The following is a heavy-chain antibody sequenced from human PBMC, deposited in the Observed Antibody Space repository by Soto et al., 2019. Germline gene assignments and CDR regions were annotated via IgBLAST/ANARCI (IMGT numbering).Heavy chain of an antibody. CDR2: IYSGGST. CDR1: GFTVSSNY. Sequence: GGSLRLSCAASGFTVSSNYMSWVRQAPGKGLEWVSVIYSGGSTYYADSVKGRFTISRDNSKNTLYLQMNSLRAEDTAVYYCARGILAVAGKLDAFDIWGQGTMVTVSS. V-gene: IGHV3-53*01. J-gene: IGHJ3*02. CDR3: ARGILAVAGKLDAFDI. D-gene: IGHD6-19*01.